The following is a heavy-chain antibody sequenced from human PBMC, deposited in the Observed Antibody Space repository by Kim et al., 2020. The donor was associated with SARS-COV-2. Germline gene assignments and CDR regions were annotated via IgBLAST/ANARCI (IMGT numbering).Heavy chain of an antibody. Sequence: GGSLRLSCAASGFTFSSYWMHWVRQAPGKGLVWVSRINSDGSSTSYADSVKGRFTISRDNAKNTLYLQMNSLRAEDTAVYYCARGELSGSYLVYFDYWGQGTLVTVSS. J-gene: IGHJ4*02. CDR1: GFTFSSYW. CDR2: INSDGSST. V-gene: IGHV3-74*01. CDR3: ARGELSGSYLVYFDY. D-gene: IGHD1-26*01.